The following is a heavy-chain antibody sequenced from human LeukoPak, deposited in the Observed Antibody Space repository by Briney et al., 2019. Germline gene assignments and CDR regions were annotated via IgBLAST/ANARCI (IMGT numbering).Heavy chain of an antibody. D-gene: IGHD2/OR15-2a*01. CDR2: IKQDGSEK. Sequence: PGGSLRLSCAASGFTFSSYWMSWVRQAPGKGLEWEANIKQDGSEKYYVDSVKGRFTISRDNAKNSLYLQMNSLRAEDTAVYYCARVAVIYYYYMEVWGKGTTVTVSS. CDR1: GFTFSSYW. CDR3: ARVAVIYYYYMEV. V-gene: IGHV3-7*01. J-gene: IGHJ6*03.